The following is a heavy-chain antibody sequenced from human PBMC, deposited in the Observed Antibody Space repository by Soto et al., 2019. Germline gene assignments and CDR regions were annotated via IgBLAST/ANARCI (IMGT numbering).Heavy chain of an antibody. Sequence: ASVKVSCKASGYTFSISDINLVRQAAGQGLEWMGWMNPNSGNTGYAQTFQGRVTMTRDTSTSTFYMELSSLTSEDTAVYYCARGLPYCGSASCYNYWGQGTLVTVSS. D-gene: IGHD2-2*02. CDR2: MNPNSGNT. V-gene: IGHV1-8*01. CDR3: ARGLPYCGSASCYNY. J-gene: IGHJ4*02. CDR1: GYTFSISD.